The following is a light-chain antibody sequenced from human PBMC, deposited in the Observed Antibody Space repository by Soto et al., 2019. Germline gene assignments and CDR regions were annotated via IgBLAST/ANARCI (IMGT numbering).Light chain of an antibody. CDR3: QQYASSPPYT. CDR1: QSVSNNY. J-gene: IGKJ2*01. CDR2: GSS. V-gene: IGKV3-20*01. Sequence: EVVLTQSPGTLSLSPGERATLSCRASQSVSNNYFAWYQQKPGQAPRLLIFGSSDRATGIPDRFSGSGSGTDFTLTISRLEPEDFAVYYYQQYASSPPYTFGRGTKLEIK.